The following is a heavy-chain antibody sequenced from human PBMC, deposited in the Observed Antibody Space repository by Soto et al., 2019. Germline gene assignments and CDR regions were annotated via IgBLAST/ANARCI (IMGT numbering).Heavy chain of an antibody. J-gene: IGHJ5*02. CDR1: GGSFSGYY. CDR3: ARPYDSGSFLGFDP. Sequence: ETLSLTCAVYGGSFSGYYWSWIRQPPGKGLEWIGEINHSGTTYYNPSLKSRVTISVDTSKNQLSLRLSSVTAADTAVYYCARPYDSGSFLGFDPWGQGVQVTVSS. D-gene: IGHD3-10*01. CDR2: INHSGTT. V-gene: IGHV4-34*01.